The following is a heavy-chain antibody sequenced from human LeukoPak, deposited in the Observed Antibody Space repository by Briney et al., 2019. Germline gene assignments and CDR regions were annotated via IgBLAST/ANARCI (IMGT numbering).Heavy chain of an antibody. CDR1: GYTFTSYG. V-gene: IGHV1-8*02. J-gene: IGHJ4*02. Sequence: ASVKVSCKASGYTFTSYGINWVRQATGQGLEWMGWMSPNSGNTGYAQKFQGRVTMTRNTSISTAYMELSSLRSEDTAVYYCAREMYCTNGVCYRGGPNYARDFDYWGQGTLVTVSS. D-gene: IGHD2-8*01. CDR2: MSPNSGNT. CDR3: AREMYCTNGVCYRGGPNYARDFDY.